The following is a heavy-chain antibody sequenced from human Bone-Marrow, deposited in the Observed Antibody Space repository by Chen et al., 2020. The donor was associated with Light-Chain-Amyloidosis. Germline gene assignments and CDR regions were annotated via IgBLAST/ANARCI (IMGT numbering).Heavy chain of an antibody. D-gene: IGHD3-3*01. J-gene: IGHJ4*02. V-gene: IGHV3-7*03. CDR3: ARDRTLFGVAQYYFDY. Sequence: DVRLVESGGGLVQPGGSLRLSCAASGFTSSGYWMSWVRQSPGKGLEWVANVRQDVSEKDYAASVKGRFTISRDDAKNSVYLQMNNLRAEDTAVYYCARDRTLFGVAQYYFDYWGQGTRVTVSS. CDR2: VRQDVSEK. CDR1: GFTSSGYW.